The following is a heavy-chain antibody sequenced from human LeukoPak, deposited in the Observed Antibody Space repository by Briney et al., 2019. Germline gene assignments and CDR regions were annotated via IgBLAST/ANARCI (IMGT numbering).Heavy chain of an antibody. Sequence: SETLSLTCTVSGGSISSSSYYWGWIRQPPGKGLEWIGSIYYSGSTYYNPSLKSRVTISVDTSKNQFSLKLSSVTAADTAVYYCARHLVTVRGWYWGQGTLVTVSS. J-gene: IGHJ4*02. CDR2: IYYSGST. CDR1: GGSISSSSYY. V-gene: IGHV4-39*01. CDR3: ARHLVTVRGWY. D-gene: IGHD3-10*01.